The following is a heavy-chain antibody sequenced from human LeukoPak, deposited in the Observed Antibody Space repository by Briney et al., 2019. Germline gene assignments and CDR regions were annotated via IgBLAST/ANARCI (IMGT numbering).Heavy chain of an antibody. CDR3: AREMSGYNWNERGSDAFDI. V-gene: IGHV3-30*02. Sequence: TGGSLRLSCAASGFTFSSYSMHWVRQAPGKGLEWVAFIRYDGSNKYYADSVKGRFTISRDNSKNTLYLQMNSLGAEDTAVYYCAREMSGYNWNERGSDAFDIWGQGTMVTVSS. CDR2: IRYDGSNK. J-gene: IGHJ3*02. CDR1: GFTFSSYS. D-gene: IGHD1-20*01.